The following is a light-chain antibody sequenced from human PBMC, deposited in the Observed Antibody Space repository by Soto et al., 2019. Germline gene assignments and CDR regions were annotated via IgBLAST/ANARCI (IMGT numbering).Light chain of an antibody. Sequence: QSALTQPPSASGSLGQSVTISCTGSSSDVGGYEYVAWYQQHPGKAPKLMIFEVNKRPSGVPNRFSGSKSGNTASLTVSGLQAEDEAAYYCSSFAGANTWVFGGGTKVTVL. J-gene: IGLJ3*02. CDR2: EVN. CDR3: SSFAGANTWV. CDR1: SSDVGGYEY. V-gene: IGLV2-8*01.